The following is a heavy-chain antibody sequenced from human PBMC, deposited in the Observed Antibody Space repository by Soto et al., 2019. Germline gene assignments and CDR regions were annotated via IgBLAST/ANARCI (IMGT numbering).Heavy chain of an antibody. CDR3: AIDHGGGVVTPKWDNWFDP. J-gene: IGHJ5*02. Sequence: QVQLQESGPGLVKPSETLSLTCTVSGGSVSSDSYYWSWIRQPPGKGLEWIGYIYYSGSTKYNPSLKSRVTISVDTSKTQFSLKLSSVTAADTAVYYCAIDHGGGVVTPKWDNWFDPWGQGTLVTVSS. CDR1: GGSVSSDSYY. D-gene: IGHD2-21*02. CDR2: IYYSGST. V-gene: IGHV4-61*01.